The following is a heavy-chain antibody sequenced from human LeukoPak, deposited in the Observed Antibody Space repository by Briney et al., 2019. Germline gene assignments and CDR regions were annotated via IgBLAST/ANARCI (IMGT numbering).Heavy chain of an antibody. CDR2: IYSSGST. V-gene: IGHV4-4*07. CDR1: GGSINNYY. J-gene: IGHJ4*02. Sequence: PSETLSLTCTVSGGSINNYYWSWIRQPAGKGLEWIGLIYSSGSTSYNPSLKSRVTMSVDTSKKQFSLRLSSVTAADTAVYYCARTPIYYFDNSGYYNWGQGTLVTVSS. CDR3: ARTPIYYFDNSGYYN. D-gene: IGHD3-22*01.